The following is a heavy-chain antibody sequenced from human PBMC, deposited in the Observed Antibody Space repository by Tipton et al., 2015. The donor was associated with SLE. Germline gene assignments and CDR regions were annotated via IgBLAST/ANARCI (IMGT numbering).Heavy chain of an antibody. CDR3: ARDAKCPITSAEYFDL. CDR2: IYYSGST. V-gene: IGHV4-39*07. J-gene: IGHJ2*01. Sequence: LRLSCTVSGGSISSSSYYWGWIRQPPGKGLEWIGSIYYSGSTYYNPSLKSRVTISVDTSENQFSLKLSSVTAADTAVYYSARDAKCPITSAEYFDLWGRGTQVTVSS. CDR1: GGSISSSSYY. D-gene: IGHD5-12*01.